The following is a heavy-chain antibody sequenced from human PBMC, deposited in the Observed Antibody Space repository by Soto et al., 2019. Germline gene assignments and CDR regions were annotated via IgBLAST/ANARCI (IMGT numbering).Heavy chain of an antibody. CDR2: ISYDGSNK. J-gene: IGHJ6*02. D-gene: IGHD2-2*01. V-gene: IGHV3-30*18. CDR3: AKVPAIVLVPAAMNYYYGMDV. CDR1: GFTFSSYG. Sequence: QVQLVESGGGVVQPGRSLRLSCAASGFTFSSYGLHWVRQAPGKWLEWVAVISYDGSNKYYADSVKGRFTISRDNSKNTLYLQMNSLRAEDTAVYYCAKVPAIVLVPAAMNYYYGMDVWGQGTTVTVSS.